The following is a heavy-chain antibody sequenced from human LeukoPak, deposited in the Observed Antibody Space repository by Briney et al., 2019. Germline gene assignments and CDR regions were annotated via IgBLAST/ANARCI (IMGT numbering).Heavy chain of an antibody. Sequence: SETLSLTCTVSGGSISSYYWSWIRQPPGKGLEWIGYIYYSGSTNYNPSLKSRVTISVDTSKNQFSLKLSSVTAADTAVYYCAGWRLQSLTRWFDPWGQGTLVTVSS. V-gene: IGHV4-59*08. CDR3: AGWRLQSLTRWFDP. J-gene: IGHJ5*02. CDR2: IYYSGST. CDR1: GGSISSYY. D-gene: IGHD4-11*01.